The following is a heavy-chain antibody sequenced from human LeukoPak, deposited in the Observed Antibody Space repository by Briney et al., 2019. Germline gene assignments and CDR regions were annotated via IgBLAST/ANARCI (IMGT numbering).Heavy chain of an antibody. CDR3: ARGGSGSFYYYYGMDV. Sequence: ASVKVSCKASGYTFTSYAMHWVRQAPGQRLEWMGCINAGNGNAKYSQKIQGRVTITRDTSAGTAYMELSSLRSEDTAVYYCARGGSGSFYYYYGMDVWGKGTTVTVSS. J-gene: IGHJ6*04. D-gene: IGHD3-10*01. V-gene: IGHV1-3*01. CDR2: INAGNGNA. CDR1: GYTFTSYA.